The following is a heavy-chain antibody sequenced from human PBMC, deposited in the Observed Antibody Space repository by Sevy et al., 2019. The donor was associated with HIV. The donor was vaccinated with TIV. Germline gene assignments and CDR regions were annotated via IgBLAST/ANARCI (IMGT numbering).Heavy chain of an antibody. Sequence: GGSLRLSCAASGFTFPTYAMSWVRQAPGKGLEWVSTISGSGGTTHYADSVKGRFTVYRDNFKITLFLQMNSLRAEDTAVYHCAKEGLITRNRWRIDSWGQGTLVTVSS. V-gene: IGHV3-23*01. CDR2: ISGSGGTT. J-gene: IGHJ4*02. D-gene: IGHD3-22*01. CDR3: AKEGLITRNRWRIDS. CDR1: GFTFPTYA.